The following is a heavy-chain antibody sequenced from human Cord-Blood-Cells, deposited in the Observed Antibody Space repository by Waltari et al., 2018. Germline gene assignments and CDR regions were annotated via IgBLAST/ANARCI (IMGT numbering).Heavy chain of an antibody. J-gene: IGHJ6*02. CDR1: GGSISSSSYY. D-gene: IGHD6-19*01. CDR2: INYSGST. CDR3: ARQQDSSGWYYYYGMDV. V-gene: IGHV4-39*01. Sequence: QLQLQESGPGLVKPSETLSLTCTVSGGSISSSSYYWGWIRQPPGKGLEWIGSINYSGSTDYNPSLKSRVTISVDTSKNQFSLKLSSVTAADTAVYYCARQQDSSGWYYYYGMDVWGQGTTVTVSS.